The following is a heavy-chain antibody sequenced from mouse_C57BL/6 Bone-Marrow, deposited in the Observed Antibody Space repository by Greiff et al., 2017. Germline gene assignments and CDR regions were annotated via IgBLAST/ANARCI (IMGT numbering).Heavy chain of an antibody. Sequence: EVQLVESGGGLVKPGGSLKFSCAASGFTFSSYAMSWVRQTPEKRLEWVATISDGGSYTDYPDNVKGRFTISRDNAKNNLYLQINHLKSEDTAMYYGAREIYYSNTVHAMDYWGQGTSVTVSS. CDR1: GFTFSSYA. D-gene: IGHD2-5*01. J-gene: IGHJ4*01. CDR2: ISDGGSYT. CDR3: AREIYYSNTVHAMDY. V-gene: IGHV5-4*01.